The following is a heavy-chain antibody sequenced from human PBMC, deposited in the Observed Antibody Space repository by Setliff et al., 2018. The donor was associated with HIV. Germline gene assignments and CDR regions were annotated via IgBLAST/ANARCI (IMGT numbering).Heavy chain of an antibody. V-gene: IGHV3-11*01. J-gene: IGHJ4*02. CDR3: ASLLPVDY. CDR2: ISNSSHDI. Sequence: AGGSLRLSCVASGTDLNVGYMSWIRQAPGKGPEWVSYISNSSHDIAYLDSVKGRFTISRDNAKNSLYLQMSNLRVDDTAVYYCASLLPVDYWGQGTLVTVSS. CDR1: GTDLNVGY. D-gene: IGHD2-15*01.